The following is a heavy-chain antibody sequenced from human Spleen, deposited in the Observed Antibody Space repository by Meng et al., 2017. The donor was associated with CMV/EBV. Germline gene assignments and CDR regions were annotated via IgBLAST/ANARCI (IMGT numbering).Heavy chain of an antibody. J-gene: IGHJ4*02. CDR3: ARGRERWLQTPFDN. Sequence: GSLRLSCTVSGGSINDYYWSWIRQSPGKGLEWIAYMYHTGSINYNPSLLSRLTISVDTSRNLFSLKLSSVTAAGTAVYYCARGRERWLQTPFDNWGQGTLVTVSS. V-gene: IGHV4-59*01. D-gene: IGHD5-24*01. CDR2: MYHTGSI. CDR1: GGSINDYY.